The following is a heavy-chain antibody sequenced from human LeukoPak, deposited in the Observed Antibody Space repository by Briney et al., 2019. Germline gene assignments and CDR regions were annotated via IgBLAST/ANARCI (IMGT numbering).Heavy chain of an antibody. D-gene: IGHD3-10*01. CDR3: ARHLESGTYYAPFDY. CDR2: VYYSGSP. J-gene: IGHJ4*02. CDR1: GDSISSSRYY. Sequence: PSETLSLTCSVSGDSISSSRYYWGWIRQPPGKGLEWIGSVYYSGSPYYNPSLKGQVTISVDTPKNQFALKLSSVTAADTAVYYCARHLESGTYYAPFDYWGQGTLLTVSS. V-gene: IGHV4-39*01.